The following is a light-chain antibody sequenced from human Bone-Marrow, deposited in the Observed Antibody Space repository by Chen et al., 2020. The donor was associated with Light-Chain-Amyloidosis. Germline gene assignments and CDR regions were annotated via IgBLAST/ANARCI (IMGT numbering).Light chain of an antibody. CDR1: SSNIGKNY. Sequence: QSVLTQPPSASATPGQRVLLSCSGSSSNIGKNYVYWYQQLRGAAPKLLIYNNNQRPSGVSDRFSGSKSGTSASLAISGLRSEDEADYHCAAWDGSLRGVVFGGGSKLTVL. CDR3: AAWDGSLRGVV. CDR2: NNN. V-gene: IGLV1-47*01. J-gene: IGLJ2*01.